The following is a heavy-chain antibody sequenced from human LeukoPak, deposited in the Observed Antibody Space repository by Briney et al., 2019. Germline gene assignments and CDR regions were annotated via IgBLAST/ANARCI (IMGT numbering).Heavy chain of an antibody. CDR3: ARLKVGTTHPDY. D-gene: IGHD1-26*01. Sequence: PGGSLRLSCAASGFTFSDYYMSWIRQPPGKGLEWIGSRYYSGFIYYNPSVKSRVTISVDTSKNQFSLELTSVTAADTAVYYCARLKVGTTHPDYWGQGTLVTVSS. J-gene: IGHJ4*02. CDR1: GFTFSDYY. V-gene: IGHV4-39*01. CDR2: RYYSGFI.